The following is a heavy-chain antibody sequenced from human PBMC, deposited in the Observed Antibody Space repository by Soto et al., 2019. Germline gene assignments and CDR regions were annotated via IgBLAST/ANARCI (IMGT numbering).Heavy chain of an antibody. CDR2: ISYDGSNK. CDR3: ARDLAPSIYGSCPVFDC. CDR1: GFTFSSYA. Sequence: GGSLRLSCAASGFTFSSYAMHWVRQAPGKGLEWVAVISYDGSNKYYADSVKGRFTISRDNSKNTLYLQMNSLRAEDTAVYYYARDLAPSIYGSCPVFDCWGQGTLVTVSS. J-gene: IGHJ4*02. V-gene: IGHV3-30-3*01. D-gene: IGHD2-15*01.